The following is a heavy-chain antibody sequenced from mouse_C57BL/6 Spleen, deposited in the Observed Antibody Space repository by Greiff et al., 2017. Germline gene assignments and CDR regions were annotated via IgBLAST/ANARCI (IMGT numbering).Heavy chain of an antibody. V-gene: IGHV1-69*01. Sequence: QVHVQQPGAELVMPGASVTLSCKASGYTFTSYWMHWVKQRPGHGLEWIGAIDPSDSYTNYTQKFKGKSTLTVDKSSSTAYMQLSSLTSEDSAGNYCYSGTYDAMDYWGQGTSVTVSS. J-gene: IGHJ4*01. CDR1: GYTFTSYW. CDR2: IDPSDSYT. D-gene: IGHD6-5*01. CDR3: YSGTYDAMDY.